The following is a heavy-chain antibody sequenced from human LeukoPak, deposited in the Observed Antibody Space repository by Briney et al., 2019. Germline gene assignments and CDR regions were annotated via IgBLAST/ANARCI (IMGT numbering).Heavy chain of an antibody. V-gene: IGHV3-9*01. Sequence: GGSLRLSCAASGFNYDDYAMHWVRQAPGKGLEWVSGISWNSGSIGYVDSVKGRFTISRDNAKNSLYLQMNSLRAEDTAVYYCARGGWGSATDAFDIWGQGTMVTVSS. CDR2: ISWNSGSI. CDR1: GFNYDDYA. CDR3: ARGGWGSATDAFDI. D-gene: IGHD3-16*01. J-gene: IGHJ3*02.